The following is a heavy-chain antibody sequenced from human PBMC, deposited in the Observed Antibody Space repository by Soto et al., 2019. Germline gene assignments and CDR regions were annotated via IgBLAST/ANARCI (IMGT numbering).Heavy chain of an antibody. Sequence: GXSGKVSSRASGGTFSSYAISWVRQAPGQGLEWMGGIIPIFGTANYAQKFQGRVTITADESTSTAYMEMSSLRSEDTAVCYCALVRVAEAAAFDYWGQGTMVTAP. V-gene: IGHV1-69*13. D-gene: IGHD6-13*01. CDR1: GGTFSSYA. CDR3: ALVRVAEAAAFDY. CDR2: IIPIFGTA. J-gene: IGHJ4*02.